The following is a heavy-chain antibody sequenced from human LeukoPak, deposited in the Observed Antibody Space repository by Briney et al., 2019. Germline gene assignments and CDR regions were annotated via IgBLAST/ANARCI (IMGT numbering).Heavy chain of an antibody. V-gene: IGHV3-33*01. J-gene: IGHJ4*02. CDR2: IRYDGSNQ. D-gene: IGHD3-16*02. CDR1: GFIFSSYG. Sequence: GGSLRLSCAASGFIFSSYGMHWVRQAPGKGLEWVAGIRYDGSNQHSADSVKGRFTISRDNSKNMLYLQMNSLRAEDTAVYYCALGFRSGELSRNHFEYWGQGTLVTVSS. CDR3: ALGFRSGELSRNHFEY.